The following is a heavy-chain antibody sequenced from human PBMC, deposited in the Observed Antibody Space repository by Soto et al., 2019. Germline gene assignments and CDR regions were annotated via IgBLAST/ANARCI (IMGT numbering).Heavy chain of an antibody. CDR2: IWYDGSNK. D-gene: IGHD3-10*01. J-gene: IGHJ3*02. CDR1: GFTFSSYG. V-gene: IGHV3-33*01. Sequence: QVQLVESGGGVVQPGRSLRLSCAASGFTFSSYGMHWVRQAPGKGLEWVAMIWYDGSNKYYADSVKGRFTISRDNSKNTLYLQMNSLRVEDTAVYYCARDGSVLLWFGESGSFDIWGQGTMVTVSS. CDR3: ARDGSVLLWFGESGSFDI.